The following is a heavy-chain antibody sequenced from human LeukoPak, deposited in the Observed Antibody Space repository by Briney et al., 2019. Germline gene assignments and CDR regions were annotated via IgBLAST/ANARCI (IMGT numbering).Heavy chain of an antibody. CDR1: GGSISSYY. CDR2: IYYSGST. Sequence: SETLSLTCTVSGGSISSYYWSWIRQPPGKGLEWIGYIYYSGSTNYNPSLKSRVTISVDTSKNQFSLKLSSVTAADTAVYYCARGRKGVSTLNYYYYMDVWGKGTTVTVSS. V-gene: IGHV4-59*12. J-gene: IGHJ6*03. CDR3: ARGRKGVSTLNYYYYMDV. D-gene: IGHD3-3*01.